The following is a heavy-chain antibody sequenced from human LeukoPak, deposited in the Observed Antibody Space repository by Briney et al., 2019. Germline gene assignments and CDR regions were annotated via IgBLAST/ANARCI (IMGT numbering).Heavy chain of an antibody. CDR3: ATSIPRVTYYYGSGSYPHY. CDR1: GYTLTELS. J-gene: IGHJ4*02. CDR2: FDPEDGET. V-gene: IGHV1-24*01. Sequence: ASVKVSCKVSGYTLTELSMHWVRQAPGKGLEWMGGFDPEDGETIYAQKFQGRVTMTEDTSTDTAYMELSSLRSEDTAVYYCATSIPRVTYYYGSGSYPHYWGQGTLVTVSS. D-gene: IGHD3-10*01.